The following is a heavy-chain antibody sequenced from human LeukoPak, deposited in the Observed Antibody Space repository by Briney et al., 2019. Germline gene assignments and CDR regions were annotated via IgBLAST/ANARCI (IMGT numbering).Heavy chain of an antibody. CDR1: GFTFSNYW. CDR3: TRDLEYYDSSCLFGY. Sequence: GGSLRLSCAASGFTFSNYWMYWVRQAPGKGLVWVSRIKSDGSSTSYADYVKGRFTISRDNAKNTLYLQMNSLRAEDTAVYYCTRDLEYYDSSCLFGYWGQGTLVTVSP. V-gene: IGHV3-74*01. D-gene: IGHD3-22*01. CDR2: IKSDGSST. J-gene: IGHJ4*02.